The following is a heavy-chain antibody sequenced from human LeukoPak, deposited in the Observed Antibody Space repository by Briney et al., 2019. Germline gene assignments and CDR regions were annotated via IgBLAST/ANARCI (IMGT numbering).Heavy chain of an antibody. Sequence: SETLSLTCTVSGDSISSYYWSWIRQPPGKGLEWIGYIYYSGSTKYNPSLKSRVTISVDTSKNQFSLKLNSVTAAATAVYYSARGGAGNCGGACYLNSFDPWGQGTLVTVSS. V-gene: IGHV4-59*01. CDR2: IYYSGST. J-gene: IGHJ5*02. CDR3: ARGGAGNCGGACYLNSFDP. D-gene: IGHD2-21*02. CDR1: GDSISSYY.